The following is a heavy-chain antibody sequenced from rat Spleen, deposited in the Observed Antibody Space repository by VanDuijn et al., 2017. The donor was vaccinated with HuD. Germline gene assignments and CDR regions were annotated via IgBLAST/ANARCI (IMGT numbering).Heavy chain of an antibody. D-gene: IGHD4-3*01. Sequence: EVQLVESGGGLVQPGRSLKLSCVASGFTFNNYWMTWVRQAPGMGLEWIASFTFPGGNLYYLDSVKGRFTISRDNAKSALYLQMDSLRSEDTATYYCSKWGDSGYFDNWGQGVMVTVSS. CDR1: GFTFNNYW. CDR2: FTFPGGNL. CDR3: SKWGDSGYFDN. V-gene: IGHV5-31*01. J-gene: IGHJ2*01.